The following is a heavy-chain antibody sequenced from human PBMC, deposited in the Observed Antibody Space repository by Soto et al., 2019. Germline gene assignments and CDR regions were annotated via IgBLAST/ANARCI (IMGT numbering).Heavy chain of an antibody. J-gene: IGHJ6*02. Sequence: GESLKISCAASGFTFSSYAMHWVRQAPGKGLEWVAVISYDGSNKYYADSVKGRFTISRDNSKNTLYLQMNSLRAEDTAVYYCARDRKKRSSYYYGMDVWGQGTTVTVSS. CDR1: GFTFSSYA. D-gene: IGHD3-10*01. CDR2: ISYDGSNK. V-gene: IGHV3-30-3*01. CDR3: ARDRKKRSSYYYGMDV.